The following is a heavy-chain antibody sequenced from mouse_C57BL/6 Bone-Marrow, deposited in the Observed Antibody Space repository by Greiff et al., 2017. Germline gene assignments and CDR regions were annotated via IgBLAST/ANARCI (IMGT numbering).Heavy chain of an antibody. J-gene: IGHJ1*03. CDR3: ARKRWYFDV. CDR2: ISSGSSTI. Sequence: EVHLVESGGGLVKPGGSLKLSCAASGFTFSDYGMHWVRQAPEKGLEWVAYISSGSSTIYYADTVKGRFTISRDIAKNPLFLQMTSLRSEDTAMYYCARKRWYFDVWGTGTTVTVSS. V-gene: IGHV5-17*01. CDR1: GFTFSDYG.